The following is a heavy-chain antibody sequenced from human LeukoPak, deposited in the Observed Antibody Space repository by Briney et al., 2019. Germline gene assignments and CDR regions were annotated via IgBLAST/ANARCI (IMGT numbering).Heavy chain of an antibody. J-gene: IGHJ5*02. CDR1: GHTLSELS. Sequence: ASVKVSCKVSGHTLSELSMHWVRQAPGKGLEWMGGFDPEDGETIYAQKFQGRVTMTEDASTNTAYMELSSLRSDDTAVYYCARGGKYSSGWYLSNWFDPWGQGTLVTVSS. CDR2: FDPEDGET. V-gene: IGHV1-24*01. D-gene: IGHD6-19*01. CDR3: ARGGKYSSGWYLSNWFDP.